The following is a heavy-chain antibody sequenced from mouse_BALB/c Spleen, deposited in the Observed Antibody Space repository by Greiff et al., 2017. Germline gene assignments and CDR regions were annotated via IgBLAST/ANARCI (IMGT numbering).Heavy chain of an antibody. D-gene: IGHD2-4*01. CDR3: ARRENYEDDGNYYAMGY. CDR1: GFNFKDTY. Sequence: EVQLQQSGAELVKPGASVKLSCTASGFNFKDTYMHWVKQRPEQGLEWIGRIDPANGNTKYDTKFQGKATITTDPSSNTAYLQLSSLTSEDTAVYYCARRENYEDDGNYYAMGYGGKGTSGTVSS. V-gene: IGHV14-3*02. CDR2: IDPANGNT. J-gene: IGHJ4*01.